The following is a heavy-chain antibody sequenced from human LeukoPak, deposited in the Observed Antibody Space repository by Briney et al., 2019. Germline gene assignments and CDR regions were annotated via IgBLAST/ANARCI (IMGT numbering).Heavy chain of an antibody. CDR1: AFSFSKFA. D-gene: IGHD4-17*01. CDR3: AKDPNGDYIGAFDF. CDR2: ITANGGFT. Sequence: GGSLRLSCAASAFSFSKFALIWVRQAPGKGLEWVSAITANGGFTLYADAVKGRFTVSRDNSKNTLYLQINSLRPEDTAMYYCAKDPNGDYIGAFDFWGQGTMVTVSS. V-gene: IGHV3-23*01. J-gene: IGHJ3*01.